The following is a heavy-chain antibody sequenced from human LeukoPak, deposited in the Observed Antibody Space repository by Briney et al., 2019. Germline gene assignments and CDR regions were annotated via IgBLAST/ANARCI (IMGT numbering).Heavy chain of an antibody. J-gene: IGHJ3*02. V-gene: IGHV3-11*04. Sequence: GGSLRLSCVASGFTFSDYYMSWIRQAPGTGLEWVAYISMSGNTKYHADSVMGRFTITRDNAKNTLYLQMNSLRAKDTAVYYCARDRAYGDDAFDIWGQGTMVTVSS. CDR2: ISMSGNTK. CDR3: ARDRAYGDDAFDI. CDR1: GFTFSDYY. D-gene: IGHD3-16*01.